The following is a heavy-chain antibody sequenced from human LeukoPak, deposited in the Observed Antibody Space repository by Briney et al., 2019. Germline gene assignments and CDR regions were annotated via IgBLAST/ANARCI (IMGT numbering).Heavy chain of an antibody. D-gene: IGHD6-13*01. V-gene: IGHV4-39*01. Sequence: SEALSLTCTVSGGSISSSSYYWGWIRQPPGRGLEWIATIYYGGSTFYNPSLKSRVTISVDTSKNQFSLKLSSVTAADTAVYHCARAYYSSNWFGGYYWGQGSLVTVSS. CDR1: GGSISSSSYY. CDR3: ARAYYSSNWFGGYY. CDR2: IYYGGST. J-gene: IGHJ4*02.